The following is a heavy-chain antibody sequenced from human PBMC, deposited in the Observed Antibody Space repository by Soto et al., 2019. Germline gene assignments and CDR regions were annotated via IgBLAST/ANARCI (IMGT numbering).Heavy chain of an antibody. V-gene: IGHV4-59*08. CDR1: GGFISGHY. J-gene: IGHJ4*02. CDR2: IFYSGSP. CDR3: ARHGGSTWVADY. Sequence: SETLSLTCTVSGGFISGHYCSWIRQPPGKGLEWIGYIFYSGSPSYNPSLKSRVTISVDTSKNQFSLNLSSVTAADTALYYCARHGGSTWVADYWGQGTLVTVSS. D-gene: IGHD3-3*01.